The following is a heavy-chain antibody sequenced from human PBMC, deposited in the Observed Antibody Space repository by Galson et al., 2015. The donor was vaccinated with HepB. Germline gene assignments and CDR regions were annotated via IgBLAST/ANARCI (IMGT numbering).Heavy chain of an antibody. D-gene: IGHD2/OR15-2a*01. CDR3: ALQGPQTTYYYYYYYMDV. V-gene: IGHV3-23*01. CDR1: GFTFSSYA. Sequence: SLRLSCAASGFTFSSYAMSWVRQAPGKGLEWVSAISGSGGSTYYADSVKGRFTISRDNSKNTLYLQMNSLRAEDTAVYYCALQGPQTTYYYYYYYMDVWGKGTTVTVSS. J-gene: IGHJ6*03. CDR2: ISGSGGST.